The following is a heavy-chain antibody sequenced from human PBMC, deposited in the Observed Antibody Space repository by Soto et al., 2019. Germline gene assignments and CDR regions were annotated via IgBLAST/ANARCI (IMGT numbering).Heavy chain of an antibody. CDR1: GYSFHTYA. CDR3: AREYGMXV. V-gene: IGHV1-18*01. Sequence: ASVKVSCKASGYSFHTYAISWVRQAPGQGLEWVGWISGYNGNTNYAQKFQGRITLTTDTSTKTAFMELSSLTGDDTAVYYCAREYGMXVWGQGTTVTVSS. J-gene: IGHJ6*02. CDR2: ISGYNGNT.